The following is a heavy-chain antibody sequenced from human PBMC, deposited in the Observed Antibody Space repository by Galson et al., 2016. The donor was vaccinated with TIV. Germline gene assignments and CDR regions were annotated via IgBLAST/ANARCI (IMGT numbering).Heavy chain of an antibody. CDR2: ISRGGSNNI. J-gene: IGHJ4*02. CDR1: GFSFGSYS. CDR3: TRDGPLFGVEIDY. D-gene: IGHD3-3*01. Sequence: SLRLSCAASGFSFGSYSMNWVRQAPGKGLEWASSISRGGSNNIYAADFVKGRFIISRDSAKNSLYLQMNILRAEDTAVYYCTRDGPLFGVEIDYWGQGTLVTVSS. V-gene: IGHV3-21*01.